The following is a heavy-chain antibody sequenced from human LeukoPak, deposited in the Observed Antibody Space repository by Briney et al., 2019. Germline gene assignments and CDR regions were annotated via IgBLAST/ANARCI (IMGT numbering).Heavy chain of an antibody. CDR1: GFTFSSYG. CDR3: AKGGWLENY. J-gene: IGHJ4*02. V-gene: IGHV3-48*03. D-gene: IGHD5-12*01. Sequence: GGSLRLSCAASGFTFSSYGMNWVRQAPGKGLEWVSYISSSGSTIYYADSVKGRFTISRDNAKNSLYLQMNSLRVEDTAVYYCAKGGWLENYWGQGTLVTVSS. CDR2: ISSSGSTI.